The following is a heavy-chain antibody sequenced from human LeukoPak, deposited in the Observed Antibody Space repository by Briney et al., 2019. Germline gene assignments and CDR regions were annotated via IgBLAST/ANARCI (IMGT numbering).Heavy chain of an antibody. CDR2: ISYDGSNK. J-gene: IGHJ4*02. CDR1: GFTFSSYA. V-gene: IGHV3-30-3*01. CDR3: ARDMGYGSGSSYHEY. D-gene: IGHD3-10*01. Sequence: RPGGSLRLSCAASGFTFSSYAMHWVRQAPGKGLEWVAVISYDGSNKYYADSVKGRFTISRDNSKNTVYLQMNSLRAEDTAVYYCARDMGYGSGSSYHEYWGQGALVTVSS.